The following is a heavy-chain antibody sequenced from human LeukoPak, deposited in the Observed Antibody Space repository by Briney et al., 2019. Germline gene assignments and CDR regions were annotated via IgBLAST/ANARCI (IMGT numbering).Heavy chain of an antibody. CDR3: ARGLLSNSQRGYFDN. V-gene: IGHV3-30*03. D-gene: IGHD4-11*01. J-gene: IGHJ4*02. Sequence: GRSLRLSCVASGFNFTTYGMHWVRQAPGKGLEWVAVMSYDGSNKYYVDSVKGRFTISRDNSKNTLYLQMNSQRAEDTAVYYCARGLLSNSQRGYFDNWGQGTLVTVSS. CDR2: MSYDGSNK. CDR1: GFNFTTYG.